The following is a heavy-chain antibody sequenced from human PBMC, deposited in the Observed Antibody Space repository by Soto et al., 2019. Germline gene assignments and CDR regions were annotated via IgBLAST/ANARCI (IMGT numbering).Heavy chain of an antibody. CDR2: IYSGGST. D-gene: IGHD6-19*01. Sequence: PGGSLRLSCAASGFTVSSNYMSWVRQAPGKGLEWVSVIYSGGSTYYADSVKGRFTISRDNSKNTLYLQMNSLRAEDTAVYYCARAPAVAGREAYYYYYMDVWGKGTTVTVSS. CDR1: GFTVSSNY. CDR3: ARAPAVAGREAYYYYYMDV. V-gene: IGHV3-66*01. J-gene: IGHJ6*03.